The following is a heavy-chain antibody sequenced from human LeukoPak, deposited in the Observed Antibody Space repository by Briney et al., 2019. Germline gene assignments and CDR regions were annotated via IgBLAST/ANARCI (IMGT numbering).Heavy chain of an antibody. CDR2: MNPNSGNT. D-gene: IGHD3-10*01. J-gene: IGHJ6*03. Sequence: ASVKVSCKASGYTFTSYDINWVRQATGQGLEWMGWMNPNSGNTGYAQKFQGRVTMTRNTSISTAYMELSSLRSEDTAVYYCARGVGGGYHYGSGSSLGYYYYMDVWGKGTTVTVSS. V-gene: IGHV1-8*01. CDR1: GYTFTSYD. CDR3: ARGVGGGYHYGSGSSLGYYYYMDV.